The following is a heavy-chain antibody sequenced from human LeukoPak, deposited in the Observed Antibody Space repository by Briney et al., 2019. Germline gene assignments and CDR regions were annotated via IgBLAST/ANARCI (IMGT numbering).Heavy chain of an antibody. Sequence: KTGGSLRLSCAASGFTFNTAYMSWLRQTPGKGLEWVGRLKSRSQGGTADYAAPVKGRFTISRDDSKNTLYLQMNSLKIEGTGVYYCATDRNWFDPWGQGTLVTVSS. J-gene: IGHJ5*02. CDR2: LKSRSQGGTA. CDR1: GFTFNTAY. CDR3: ATDRNWFDP. V-gene: IGHV3-15*01.